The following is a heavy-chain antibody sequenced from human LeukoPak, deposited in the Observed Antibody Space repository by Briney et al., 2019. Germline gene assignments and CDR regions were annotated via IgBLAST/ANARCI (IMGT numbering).Heavy chain of an antibody. CDR3: VKDSSSGSYFDY. CDR2: ISSNGGST. J-gene: IGHJ4*02. V-gene: IGHV3-64D*06. Sequence: PGGSLRLSCSASGFTFSRYAMHWVRQAPGKGLEYVSAISSNGGSTYYADSVNGRFTISRDNSRNTLHLQMSSLRVEDTAVYYCVKDSSSGSYFDYWGQGTLVTVSS. D-gene: IGHD3-10*01. CDR1: GFTFSRYA.